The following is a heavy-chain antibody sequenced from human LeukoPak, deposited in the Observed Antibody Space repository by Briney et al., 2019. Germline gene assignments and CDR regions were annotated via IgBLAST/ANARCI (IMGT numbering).Heavy chain of an antibody. D-gene: IGHD1-26*01. CDR3: ARVRGSYYGVRAFDI. CDR1: GGSFSGYY. J-gene: IGHJ3*02. Sequence: SETLSLTCAVYGGSFSGYYWSWIRQPPGKGLEWIGEINHSGSTNYNPSLKSRVSISADTSKNQFSLKLSSVTAADTAVYYCARVRGSYYGVRAFDIWGQGTMVTVSS. V-gene: IGHV4-34*01. CDR2: INHSGST.